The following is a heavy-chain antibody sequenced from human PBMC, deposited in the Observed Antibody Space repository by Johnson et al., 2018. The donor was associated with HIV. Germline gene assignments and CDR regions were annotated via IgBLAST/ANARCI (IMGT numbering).Heavy chain of an antibody. CDR3: ARVGDDYGDSYDAFDI. V-gene: IGHV3-66*01. D-gene: IGHD4-17*01. J-gene: IGHJ3*02. Sequence: VQLVESGGGLVQPGRSLRLSCAASGFTVSSNYMSWVRQAPGKGLEWVSVIYSGGGTYYADSVKGRFPISRDNSKNTLDLQLNSLRAEDTAVYYCARVGDDYGDSYDAFDIWGQGTMVTVSS. CDR2: IYSGGGT. CDR1: GFTVSSNY.